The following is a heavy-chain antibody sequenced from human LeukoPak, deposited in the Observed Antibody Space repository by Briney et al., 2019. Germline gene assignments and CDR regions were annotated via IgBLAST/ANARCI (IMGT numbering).Heavy chain of an antibody. Sequence: PSETLSLTCTVSGGSISSYSYYWGWIRQPPGKGLEWIGSMYHNGSTYYNPSLKSRVTISVDTSKNQFSLKLSSVTAADTAVYYCARAVGGEADYWGQGTLVTVSS. CDR3: ARAVGGEADY. J-gene: IGHJ4*02. CDR2: MYHNGST. D-gene: IGHD3-16*01. CDR1: GGSISSYSYY. V-gene: IGHV4-39*07.